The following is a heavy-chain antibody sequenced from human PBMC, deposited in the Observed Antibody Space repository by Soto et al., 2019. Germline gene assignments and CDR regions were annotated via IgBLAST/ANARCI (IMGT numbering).Heavy chain of an antibody. CDR3: AQDLEALAGTLDY. CDR1: GFTFSSYA. D-gene: IGHD6-19*01. V-gene: IGHV3-30*04. Sequence: GGSLRLSCAASGFTFSSYAMHWVRQAPGKGLEWVAVISYDGSNKYYADSVKGRFTISRDNSKNTLYLQMSRLRAEETALYYWAQDLEALAGTLDYWGQGTLVTVSS. J-gene: IGHJ4*02. CDR2: ISYDGSNK.